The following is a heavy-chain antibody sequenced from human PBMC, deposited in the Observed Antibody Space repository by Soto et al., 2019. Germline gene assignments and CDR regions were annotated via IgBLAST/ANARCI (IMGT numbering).Heavy chain of an antibody. CDR3: ARHHGSPGSYFGMDV. D-gene: IGHD6-13*01. CDR1: GYSFTSYW. Sequence: GESLKLSCHGSGYSFTSYWINWVRQMPGKGLEWIGIIYPGDSDTRYSPSFQGQVTISADKSINTAYLQWRSLKASDTAVYYCARHHGSPGSYFGMDVWGQGTTVTVSS. CDR2: IYPGDSDT. J-gene: IGHJ6*02. V-gene: IGHV5-51*01.